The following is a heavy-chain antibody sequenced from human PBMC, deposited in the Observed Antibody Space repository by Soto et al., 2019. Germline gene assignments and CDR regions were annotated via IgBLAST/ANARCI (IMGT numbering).Heavy chain of an antibody. D-gene: IGHD4-4*01. Sequence: QVQLQESGPGLVKPSQTLSLTCTVSGGSISSGDYYWSWIRQPPGKGLEWIGYIYYSGSTYYNPSLKSRVTISVDTSKNQFTLKLRSVTAADTAVYYCASATVTIQGASNWFDPWGQGTLVTVSS. CDR3: ASATVTIQGASNWFDP. J-gene: IGHJ5*02. V-gene: IGHV4-30-4*01. CDR1: GGSISSGDYY. CDR2: IYYSGST.